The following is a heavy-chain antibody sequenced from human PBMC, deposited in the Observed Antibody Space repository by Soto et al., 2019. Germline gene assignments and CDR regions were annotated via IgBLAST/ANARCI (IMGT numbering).Heavy chain of an antibody. J-gene: IGHJ4*02. D-gene: IGHD5-12*01. CDR3: ARDRDGYNRAFDY. CDR2: INTYNGNT. CDR1: GYTFTSNG. V-gene: IGHV1-18*01. Sequence: QVQLVQSGAEVKKPGASVKVSCKASGYTFTSNGISWVRQAPGQGLEWMGWINTYNGNTNYVQKLQGRVTMTTDTSTSTAYMELTSLRSDDSAMYYCARDRDGYNRAFDYWGQGTLVTVSS.